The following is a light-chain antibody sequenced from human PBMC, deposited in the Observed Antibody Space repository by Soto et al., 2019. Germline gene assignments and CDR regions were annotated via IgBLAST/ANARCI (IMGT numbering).Light chain of an antibody. Sequence: AIQLTQSPSSLSSSVGDRVIINCRASQDVANRLNWYQQTPGKPPKLLISNVSNLENGVPSRFSGSGSGTDFTLTITSLQPEDFGTYHCRQFMSYPLTFGQGTRLDIK. CDR3: RQFMSYPLT. V-gene: IGKV1-13*02. CDR1: QDVANR. J-gene: IGKJ5*01. CDR2: NVS.